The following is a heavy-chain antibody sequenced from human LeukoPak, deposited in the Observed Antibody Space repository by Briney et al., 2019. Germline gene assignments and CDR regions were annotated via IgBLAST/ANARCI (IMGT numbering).Heavy chain of an antibody. V-gene: IGHV3-48*01. J-gene: IGHJ4*02. CDR2: ISSSSSTI. D-gene: IGHD6-19*01. CDR3: AKEYSSGWYYFDS. Sequence: GGSLRLSCAASGFTFSSYSMNWVRQAPGKGLEWVSYISSSSSTIYYADSVKGRFTISRDNAKNSLYLQMNSLRAEDTAVYYCAKEYSSGWYYFDSWGQGTLVTVSS. CDR1: GFTFSSYS.